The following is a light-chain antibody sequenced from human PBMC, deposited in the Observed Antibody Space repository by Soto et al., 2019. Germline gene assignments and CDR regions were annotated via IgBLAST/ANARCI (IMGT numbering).Light chain of an antibody. CDR2: GAS. CDR3: QQYDSPPWT. Sequence: EIVLTQSPGTRSLSPGETATLSCRASQSVTDNYVAWYKQNPGQAPRLLIHGASNRATGPPDRFSGSGSGTDFTLTISRLEPEDFAMYYCQQYDSPPWTFGQGTKV. V-gene: IGKV3-20*01. CDR1: QSVTDNY. J-gene: IGKJ1*01.